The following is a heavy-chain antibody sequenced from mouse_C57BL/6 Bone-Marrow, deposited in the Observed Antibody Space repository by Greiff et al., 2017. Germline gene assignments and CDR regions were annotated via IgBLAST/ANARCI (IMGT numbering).Heavy chain of an antibody. CDR1: GYTFTSYW. Sequence: QVQLQQPGAELVKPGASVKMSCKASGYTFTSYWITWVKQRPGQGLEWIGDIYPGSGSTNYNEKFKGKATLTVDTSSSTAYMQLSSLTSEDSAVYYCARVSFYYGFTWFAYWGQGTRVTVSA. D-gene: IGHD2-2*01. CDR3: ARVSFYYGFTWFAY. V-gene: IGHV1-55*01. J-gene: IGHJ3*01. CDR2: IYPGSGST.